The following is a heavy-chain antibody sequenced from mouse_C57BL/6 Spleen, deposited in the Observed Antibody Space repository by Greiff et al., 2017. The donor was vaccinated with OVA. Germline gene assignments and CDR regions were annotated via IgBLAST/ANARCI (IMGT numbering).Heavy chain of an antibody. CDR1: GYTFTDYY. D-gene: IGHD2-5*01. Sequence: VQLQLSGPELVKPGASVKISCKASGYTFTDYYMNWVKQSHGKSLEWIGDINPNNGGTSYNQKFKGKATLTVDKSSSTAYMELRSLTSEDSAVYYCARRYYSNYLYFDVWGTGTTVTVSS. V-gene: IGHV1-26*01. CDR2: INPNNGGT. J-gene: IGHJ1*03. CDR3: ARRYYSNYLYFDV.